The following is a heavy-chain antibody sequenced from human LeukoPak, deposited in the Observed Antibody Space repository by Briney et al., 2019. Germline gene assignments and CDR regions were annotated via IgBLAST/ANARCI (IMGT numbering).Heavy chain of an antibody. Sequence: GGSLRLSCAASGFTVSSNYMSWVRQAPGKGLEWVSVIYSGGRTYYADSVKGRFTISRDNSKNTLYLQMNSLRAEDTAVYYCAKEETTVTVFDYWGQGTLVTVSS. V-gene: IGHV3-53*01. D-gene: IGHD4-17*01. CDR1: GFTVSSNY. J-gene: IGHJ4*02. CDR3: AKEETTVTVFDY. CDR2: IYSGGRT.